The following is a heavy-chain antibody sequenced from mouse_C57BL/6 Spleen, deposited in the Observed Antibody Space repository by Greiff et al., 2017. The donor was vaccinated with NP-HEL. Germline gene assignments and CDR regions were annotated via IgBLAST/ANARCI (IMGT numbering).Heavy chain of an antibody. Sequence: QVQLQQPGAELVKPGASVKLSCKASGYTFTSYWMHWVKQRPGQGLEWIGMIHPNSGSTNYNEKFKSKATLTVDKSSSTAYMQLSSLTSEDSAVYYCAREGTVFISLDVWGTGTTVTVSS. CDR1: GYTFTSYW. CDR3: AREGTVFISLDV. J-gene: IGHJ1*03. CDR2: IHPNSGST. D-gene: IGHD1-1*01. V-gene: IGHV1-64*01.